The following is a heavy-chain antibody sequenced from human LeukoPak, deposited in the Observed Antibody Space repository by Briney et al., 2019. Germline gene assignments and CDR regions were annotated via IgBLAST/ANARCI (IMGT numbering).Heavy chain of an antibody. J-gene: IGHJ5*02. CDR2: ISAYNGNT. CDR3: ARDEAVAGTNWFDP. D-gene: IGHD6-19*01. Sequence: ASVKVSCKASGYTFTSYGINWVRQAPGQGLEWMGWISAYNGNTNYAQKLQGRVTMTTDTSTSTAYMELRSLRSDDTAVYYCARDEAVAGTNWFDPWGQGTLVTVSS. CDR1: GYTFTSYG. V-gene: IGHV1-18*01.